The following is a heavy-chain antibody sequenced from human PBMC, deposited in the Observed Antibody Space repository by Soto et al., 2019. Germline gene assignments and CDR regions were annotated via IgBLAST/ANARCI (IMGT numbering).Heavy chain of an antibody. CDR3: ARGLGTKAGGS. Sequence: QVQLVQSGAEVKKPGSSLKVSCKASGGTFSSYTISWVRQAPGQGLEWMGRIIPIFGTTTYAQKFQGRVTITADESTSTAYMELSSLRSDDTAVYYCARGLGTKAGGSWGQGPLVTVSS. D-gene: IGHD2-8*01. CDR2: IIPIFGTT. J-gene: IGHJ4*02. V-gene: IGHV1-69*15. CDR1: GGTFSSYT.